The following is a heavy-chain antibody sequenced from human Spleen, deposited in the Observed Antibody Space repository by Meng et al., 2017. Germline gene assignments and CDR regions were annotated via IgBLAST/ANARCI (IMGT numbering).Heavy chain of an antibody. D-gene: IGHD6-19*01. J-gene: IGHJ3*02. CDR2: IGGRRKSYAA. Sequence: LVESGGGLVQPGGSLKLSCAVSGVSFSDSDVHWVRQASGKGLEWVGRIGGRRKSYAAAYAAPVRGRFTISRDDSRNTAYLQMNSLKTEDSAVYYCTIYIRGHIWGQGTMVTVSS. V-gene: IGHV3-73*02. CDR3: TIYIRGHI. CDR1: GVSFSDSD.